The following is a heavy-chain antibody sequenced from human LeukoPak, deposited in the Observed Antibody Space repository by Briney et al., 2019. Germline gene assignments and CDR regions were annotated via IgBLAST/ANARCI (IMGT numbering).Heavy chain of an antibody. Sequence: GGSLRLSCAASGFTFSSYAMTWVRQAPGKGLEWVAVISYDGSNKYYADSVKGRFTISRDNSKNTLYLQMNSLRAEDTAVYYCAKDDSSSWYSGFDYWGQGTLVTVSS. CDR2: ISYDGSNK. CDR3: AKDDSSSWYSGFDY. J-gene: IGHJ4*02. D-gene: IGHD6-13*01. CDR1: GFTFSSYA. V-gene: IGHV3-30*18.